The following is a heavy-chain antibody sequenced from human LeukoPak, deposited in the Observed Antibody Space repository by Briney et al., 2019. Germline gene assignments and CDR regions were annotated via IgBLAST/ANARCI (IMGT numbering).Heavy chain of an antibody. D-gene: IGHD4-23*01. CDR1: GFTFSSYW. V-gene: IGHV3-7*03. Sequence: PGGSLRLSCAASGFTFSSYWMSWVRQAPGKGLEWVANIKKDGSEKYYVDSVKGRFTISRDNSKNTLYLQMNSLRAEDTAVYYCAKIGGNVVYWGQGTLVTVSS. J-gene: IGHJ4*02. CDR2: IKKDGSEK. CDR3: AKIGGNVVY.